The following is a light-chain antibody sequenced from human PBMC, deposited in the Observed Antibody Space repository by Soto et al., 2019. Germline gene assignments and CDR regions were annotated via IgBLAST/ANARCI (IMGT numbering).Light chain of an antibody. CDR1: QSVSSY. CDR3: QQRSNWPIT. CDR2: DAS. V-gene: IGKV3-11*01. J-gene: IGKJ5*01. Sequence: EIVLTHSPSTLSLSPGERASLSCRASQSVSSYLAWYQQKPGQAPRLLIYDASNRATGIPARFSGSGSGTDFTLTISSLEPEDFAVYYCQQRSNWPITLGQGTRLQIK.